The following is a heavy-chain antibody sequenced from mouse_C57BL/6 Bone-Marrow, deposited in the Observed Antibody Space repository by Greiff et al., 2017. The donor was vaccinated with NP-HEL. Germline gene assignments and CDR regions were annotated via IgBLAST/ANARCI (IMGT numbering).Heavy chain of an antibody. J-gene: IGHJ1*03. D-gene: IGHD1-1*01. CDR1: GYTFTDYY. V-gene: IGHV1-76*01. Sequence: VQLQESGAELVRPGASVKLSCKASGYTFTDYYINWVKQRPGQGLEWIARIYPGSGNTYYNEKFKGKATLTAEKSSSTAFMQLSSLTSEDSAVYFSARILSYYYGSSLHWYFDVWGTGTTVTVSS. CDR3: ARILSYYYGSSLHWYFDV. CDR2: IYPGSGNT.